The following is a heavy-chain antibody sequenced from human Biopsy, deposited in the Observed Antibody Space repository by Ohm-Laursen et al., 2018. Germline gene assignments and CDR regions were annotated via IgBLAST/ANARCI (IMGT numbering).Heavy chain of an antibody. V-gene: IGHV3-7*01. CDR2: MNEDETIK. CDR1: GFIFSNYW. CDR3: VRGRSMDV. J-gene: IGHJ6*02. Sequence: SLRLSCAASGFIFSNYWMSWVRQAPGKGLEWVTNMNEDETIKNYVDSVKGRFTISRDNAQKSLDLQLNSLRAEDTAVYYCVRGRSMDVWGQGTTVTVSS.